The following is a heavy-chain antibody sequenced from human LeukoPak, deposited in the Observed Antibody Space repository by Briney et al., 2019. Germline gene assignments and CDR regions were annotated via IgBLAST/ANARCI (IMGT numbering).Heavy chain of an antibody. Sequence: SETLSLTCAVYGGPFSGYYWSWIRQPPGKGLEWIGEINHSGSTNYNPSLKSRVTISVDTSKNQFSLKLSSVTAADTAVYYCARGHLNCSGGSCYDYYYYYMDVWGKGTTVTVSS. J-gene: IGHJ6*03. V-gene: IGHV4-34*01. CDR2: INHSGST. CDR3: ARGHLNCSGGSCYDYYYYYMDV. D-gene: IGHD2-15*01. CDR1: GGPFSGYY.